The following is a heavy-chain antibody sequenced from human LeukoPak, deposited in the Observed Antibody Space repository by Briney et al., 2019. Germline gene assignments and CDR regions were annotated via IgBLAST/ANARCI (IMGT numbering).Heavy chain of an antibody. CDR3: VRGNPFGGY. CDR2: IKQDGSEI. Sequence: GSLRLSCAPSGFTLSRYWTIWVRQAPGKGLEWVANIKQDGSEISYVDSVKGRFTISRDNAKNSLYLQMNSLRAEDTAVYYCVRGNPFGGYWGQGTLVTVSS. CDR1: GFTLSRYW. J-gene: IGHJ4*02. V-gene: IGHV3-7*03. D-gene: IGHD2-15*01.